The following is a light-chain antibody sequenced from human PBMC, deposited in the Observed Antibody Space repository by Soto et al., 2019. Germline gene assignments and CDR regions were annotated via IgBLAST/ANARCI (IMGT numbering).Light chain of an antibody. CDR3: QQYYSTPT. Sequence: DIVMTQSPDSLAVSLGERATINRKSSQSVLYRSDNKNYLAWYQHKPGQPPKLLIYWASTRESGVPDRFSGSGSGSDFTLTISSLQAEDVAVYYCQQYYSTPTFGGGTKVEIK. J-gene: IGKJ4*01. CDR1: QSVLYRSDNKNY. CDR2: WAS. V-gene: IGKV4-1*01.